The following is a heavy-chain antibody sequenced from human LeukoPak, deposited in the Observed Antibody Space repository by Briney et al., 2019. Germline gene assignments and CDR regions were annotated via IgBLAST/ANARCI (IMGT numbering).Heavy chain of an antibody. Sequence: GGSLRLSCAASGFTFSSYAMSWVRQAPGKGLEWVANIKQDGSEKYYVDSVKGRFTISRDNAKNSLYLQMNSLRAEDTAVYYCARGVVEYYFDYWGQGTLVTVSS. CDR1: GFTFSSYA. CDR3: ARGVVEYYFDY. V-gene: IGHV3-7*01. D-gene: IGHD2-15*01. J-gene: IGHJ4*02. CDR2: IKQDGSEK.